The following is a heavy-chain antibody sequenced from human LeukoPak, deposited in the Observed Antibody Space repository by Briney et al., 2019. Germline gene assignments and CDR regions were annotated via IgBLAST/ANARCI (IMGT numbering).Heavy chain of an antibody. CDR3: AKDSSSSTFDAFDI. Sequence: PGGSLRLSCAASGFTFDDYAMHWVRQAPGKGLEWVSGISWNSGSIGYADSVKGRFTISRDNAKNSLYLQTNSLRAEDMALYYCAKDSSSSTFDAFDIWGQGTMVTVSS. CDR2: ISWNSGSI. D-gene: IGHD6-6*01. J-gene: IGHJ3*02. CDR1: GFTFDDYA. V-gene: IGHV3-9*03.